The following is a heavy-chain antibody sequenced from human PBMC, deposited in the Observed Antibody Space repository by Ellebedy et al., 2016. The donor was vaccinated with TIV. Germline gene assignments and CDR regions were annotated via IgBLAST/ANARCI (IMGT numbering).Heavy chain of an antibody. V-gene: IGHV4-34*01. CDR3: ARALPDNWFDP. J-gene: IGHJ5*02. CDR1: GWSFSGYY. CDR2: IYHSGST. Sequence: MPGGSLRLSCAVYGWSFSGYYWSWIRQPPGKGLEWIAEIYHSGSTNYNPSLKSRVTMSVDTSKNQLSLKLSSVTAADTAVYYCARALPDNWFDPWGQGTLVTVSS.